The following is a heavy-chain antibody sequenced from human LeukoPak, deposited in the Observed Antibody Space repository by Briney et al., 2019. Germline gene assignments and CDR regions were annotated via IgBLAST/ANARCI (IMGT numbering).Heavy chain of an antibody. CDR3: ARRGMSTYAFDI. V-gene: IGHV4-38-2*01. J-gene: IGHJ3*02. CDR2: IYHSGST. D-gene: IGHD2/OR15-2a*01. Sequence: SETLSLTCAVSGYSISSGYSWGWIRQPPGKGLEWIGSIYHSGSTYYNPSLKSRVTISVDTSKNQFSLKLSSVTAADTVVYYCARRGMSTYAFDIWGQGTMVTVSS. CDR1: GYSISSGYS.